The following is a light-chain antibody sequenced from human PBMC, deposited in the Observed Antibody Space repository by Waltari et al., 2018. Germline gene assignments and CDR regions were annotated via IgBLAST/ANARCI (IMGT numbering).Light chain of an antibody. V-gene: IGKV1-39*01. J-gene: IGKJ5*01. CDR2: AAS. Sequence: DIKMTQSPSSLSASVGDRVTITCRASQSISSDLNWYQQKPGKAPKLLIYAASSLQSGVPSRFSGSGSGTDFTLTISSLQPEDFATYYGQQSYSTPITFGQGTRLEIK. CDR1: QSISSD. CDR3: QQSYSTPIT.